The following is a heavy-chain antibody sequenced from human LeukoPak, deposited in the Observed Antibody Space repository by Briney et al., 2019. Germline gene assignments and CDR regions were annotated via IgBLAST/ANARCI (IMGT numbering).Heavy chain of an antibody. CDR3: ARGRIAVAGPFDY. Sequence: GGSLRLSCAASRFTVSSNYMNWVRQAPGEWLGWVSVIYSGGSKYYADSVKGRFTISRDNSKKTLYLQMNGHRDDGTGVYTCARGRIAVAGPFDYWGQGTLVTVSP. CDR1: RFTVSSNY. CDR2: IYSGGSK. D-gene: IGHD6-19*01. V-gene: IGHV3-53*01. J-gene: IGHJ4*02.